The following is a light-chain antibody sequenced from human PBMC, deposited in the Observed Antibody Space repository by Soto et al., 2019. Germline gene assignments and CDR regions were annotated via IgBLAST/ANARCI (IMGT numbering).Light chain of an antibody. Sequence: VLTQSPGTLSLSPGERATLSCWASQSVSSSYLAWYQQRPGQAPRLLIYGASSRATGVPDRFSGSGSRTDFPITISRLEPEDFAVYYCQHYGDSPRTFGQGTNVEIK. V-gene: IGKV3-20*01. CDR3: QHYGDSPRT. J-gene: IGKJ1*01. CDR2: GAS. CDR1: QSVSSSY.